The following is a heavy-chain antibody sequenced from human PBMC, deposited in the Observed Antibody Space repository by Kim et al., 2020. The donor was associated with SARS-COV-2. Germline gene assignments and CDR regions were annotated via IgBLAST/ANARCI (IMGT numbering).Heavy chain of an antibody. J-gene: IGHJ4*02. CDR1: GFTFSSYA. CDR3: EGVGGGQQLETAEKNYFDY. Sequence: GGSLRLSCAASGFTFSSYAMHWVRQAPGKGLEWVAVISYDGSNKYYADSVKGRFTISRDNSKNTLYLQMNSLRAEDTAVYYCEGVGGGQQLETAEKNYFDYWGQGTLVTVSS. V-gene: IGHV3-30*04. D-gene: IGHD6-13*01. CDR2: ISYDGSNK.